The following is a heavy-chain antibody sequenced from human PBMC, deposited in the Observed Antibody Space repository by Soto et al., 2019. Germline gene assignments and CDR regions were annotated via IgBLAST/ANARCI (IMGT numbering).Heavy chain of an antibody. CDR3: AKGGSMVRGVGKTHWFDP. J-gene: IGHJ5*02. D-gene: IGHD3-10*01. V-gene: IGHV3-23*01. Sequence: EVQLLESGGGLIQPGGSLRLSCAASGFTFAGYAMSWVRQAPGKGLEWVSDISSSGGSTYYADSVKGRFTISRDNXRXTXFLQMNSLRADYTAVYYCAKGGSMVRGVGKTHWFDPWGQGTLVTVSS. CDR2: ISSSGGST. CDR1: GFTFAGYA.